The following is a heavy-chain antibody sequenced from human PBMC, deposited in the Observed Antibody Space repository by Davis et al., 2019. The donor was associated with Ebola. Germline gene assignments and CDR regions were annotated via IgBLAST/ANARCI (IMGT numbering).Heavy chain of an antibody. CDR3: ARDQGDGYMGY. Sequence: ASVKVSCKASGYTFTGYYMHWVRQAPGQGLEWMGWINPNSGGTNYAQRFQGRVTMTRDTSISTAYTELSRLRSDNTAVYYCARDQGDGYMGYWGQGTLVTVSS. CDR2: INPNSGGT. V-gene: IGHV1-2*02. J-gene: IGHJ4*02. CDR1: GYTFTGYY. D-gene: IGHD5-24*01.